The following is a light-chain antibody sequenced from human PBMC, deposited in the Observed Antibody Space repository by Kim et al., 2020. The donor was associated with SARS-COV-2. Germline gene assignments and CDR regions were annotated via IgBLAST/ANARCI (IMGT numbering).Light chain of an antibody. CDR1: QYVTSQ. J-gene: IGKJ1*01. CDR3: QQYSNWRT. Sequence: LSPEERATLPCRASQYVTSQVAWYQQKPRQGPRLIIDGAATRATGIPARFSGSGSGTEFTLTISSLQSEDFAVYYCQQYSNWRTFGQGTKVDIK. V-gene: IGKV3-15*01. CDR2: GAA.